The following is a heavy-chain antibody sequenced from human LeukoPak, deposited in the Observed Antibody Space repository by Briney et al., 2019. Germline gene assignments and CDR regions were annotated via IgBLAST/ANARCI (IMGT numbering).Heavy chain of an antibody. D-gene: IGHD2-2*01. J-gene: IGHJ4*02. V-gene: IGHV3-30*18. Sequence: PGGSLRLSCAASGFTFSSYGMHWVRQAPGKGLEWVAVISYDGSNKYYADSVKGRFTISRDNSKNTLYLQMNSLRAEDTAVYYCAKSRWDIVVVPAASYFDYWGQGTLIIVSS. CDR2: ISYDGSNK. CDR1: GFTFSSYG. CDR3: AKSRWDIVVVPAASYFDY.